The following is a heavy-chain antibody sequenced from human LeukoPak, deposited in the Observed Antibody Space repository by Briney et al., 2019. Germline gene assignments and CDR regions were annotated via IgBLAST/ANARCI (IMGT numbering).Heavy chain of an antibody. J-gene: IGHJ3*01. Sequence: QPGGSLRLSCAASGFTFSSYSMNWVRQAPGKGLEWVSYISSSSSTIYYADSVKGRFTISRDNAKNSLYLQMNSLRAEDTAVYYCARTPPYYYDSTDAFDVWGQGTMVTVSS. CDR3: ARTPPYYYDSTDAFDV. CDR1: GFTFSSYS. CDR2: ISSSSSTI. D-gene: IGHD3-22*01. V-gene: IGHV3-48*01.